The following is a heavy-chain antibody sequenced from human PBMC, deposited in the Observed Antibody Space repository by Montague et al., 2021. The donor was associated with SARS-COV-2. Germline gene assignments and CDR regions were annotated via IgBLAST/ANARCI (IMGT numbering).Heavy chain of an antibody. CDR3: ARLMRYFDSRGSPAAVDF. CDR2: IYYTGNT. D-gene: IGHD3-9*01. V-gene: IGHV4-39*02. Sequence: SETLSLTCTVSGGSITNRIYYWACIRQPPGKGLEWIGSIYYTGNTYYNPSLKSRVTISGVTSKNHFTLKMSSVTAAETAVYYCARLMRYFDSRGSPAAVDFWGQGTKVTVSS. J-gene: IGHJ3*01. CDR1: GGSITNRIYY.